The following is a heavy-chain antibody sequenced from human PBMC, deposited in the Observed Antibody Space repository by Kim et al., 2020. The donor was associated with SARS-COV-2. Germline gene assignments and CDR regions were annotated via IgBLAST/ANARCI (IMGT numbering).Heavy chain of an antibody. CDR1: GFTFSSYA. Sequence: GGSLRLSCAASGFTFSSYAMSWVRQAPGKGLEWVSAISGSGGSTYYADSVKGRFTISRDNSKNKLYLQMNSLRAEDTAVYYCAKSPVAWNYYYYYYMDVWGKGTTVTVSS. J-gene: IGHJ6*03. D-gene: IGHD1-1*01. CDR2: ISGSGGST. V-gene: IGHV3-23*01. CDR3: AKSPVAWNYYYYYYMDV.